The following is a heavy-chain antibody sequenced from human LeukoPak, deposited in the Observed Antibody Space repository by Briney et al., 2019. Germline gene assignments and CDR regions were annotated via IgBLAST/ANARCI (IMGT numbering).Heavy chain of an antibody. D-gene: IGHD3-9*01. Sequence: SETLSLTCTVSGGSINSYYWSWIRQPPGKGLEWIGYIYYSGSTNYNPPLKSRVTISVDTSKNQFSLKLSSVTAADTAVYYCARSYVLRYFEWFDWGQGTLVTVSS. CDR1: GGSINSYY. J-gene: IGHJ4*02. V-gene: IGHV4-59*01. CDR2: IYYSGST. CDR3: ARSYVLRYFEWFD.